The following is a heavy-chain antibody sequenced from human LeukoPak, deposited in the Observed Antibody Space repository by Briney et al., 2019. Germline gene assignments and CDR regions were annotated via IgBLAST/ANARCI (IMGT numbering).Heavy chain of an antibody. CDR1: GFTFSSYA. J-gene: IGHJ4*02. V-gene: IGHV3-64*04. CDR3: AKGQQLESKLDY. Sequence: GGSLRLSCSASGFTFSSYAMHWVRQAPGKGLEYVSAISSNGGSTYYADSVKGRFTISRDNSKNTLYLQMNSLRAEDTAVYYCAKGQQLESKLDYWGQGTLVTVSA. CDR2: ISSNGGST. D-gene: IGHD6-13*01.